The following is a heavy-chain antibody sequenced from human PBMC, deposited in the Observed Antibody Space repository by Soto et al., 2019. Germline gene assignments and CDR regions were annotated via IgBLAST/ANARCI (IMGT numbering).Heavy chain of an antibody. CDR2: IYYSGNT. D-gene: IGHD2-15*01. CDR3: ARRTVASEAPSDC. J-gene: IGHJ4*02. CDR1: GGSINTSNYY. V-gene: IGHV4-39*01. Sequence: QLQLQESGPGLVKPSETLSLTCTVSGGSINTSNYYWGWIRQPPGKGLERLGNIYYSGNTYYNPSLKSRVTISGDASKSQFSLKLKSVTAADSAVYYCARRTVASEAPSDCWGQGPLVTASA.